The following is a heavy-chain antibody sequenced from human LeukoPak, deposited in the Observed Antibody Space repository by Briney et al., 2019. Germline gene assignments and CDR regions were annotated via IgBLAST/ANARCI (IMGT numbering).Heavy chain of an antibody. CDR3: ARELDGRVFDH. CDR2: IYYSGST. CDR1: GGSISSSSYY. Sequence: PSETLSLTCTVSGGSISSSSYYWGWIRQPPGKGLEWIGSIYYSGSTYYNPSLKSRVTISVDTSKNQFSLKLSSVTAADTAVYYCARELDGRVFDHWGQGTLVTVSS. V-gene: IGHV4-39*07. J-gene: IGHJ4*02. D-gene: IGHD3/OR15-3a*01.